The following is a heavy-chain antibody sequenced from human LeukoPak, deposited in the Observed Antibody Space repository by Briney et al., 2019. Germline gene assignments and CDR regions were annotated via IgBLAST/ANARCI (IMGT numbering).Heavy chain of an antibody. CDR2: INHSGST. CDR1: GGSFSGYY. Sequence: PSETLSLTCAVYGGSFSGYYWSWIRQPPGKGLEWIGEINHSGSTNYNPSLKSRVTISVDTSKNQFSLKLSSVTAADTAVYYCARGSKASAWPRQQDGYCYYMDVWGKGTTVTVSS. CDR3: ARGSKASAWPRQQDGYCYYMDV. J-gene: IGHJ6*03. V-gene: IGHV4-34*01. D-gene: IGHD1/OR15-1a*01.